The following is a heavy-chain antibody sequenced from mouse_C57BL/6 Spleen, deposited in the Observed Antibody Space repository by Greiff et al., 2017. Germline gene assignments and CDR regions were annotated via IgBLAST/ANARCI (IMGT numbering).Heavy chain of an antibody. CDR3: ARSDYDYDGFAY. CDR2: ILPGSGST. Sequence: QVQLQQSGAELMKPGASVKLSCKATGYTFTGYWIEWVKQRPGHGLEWIGEILPGSGSTNYNEKFKSKATLTVDTSSSTAYMQLSSLTSEDSAVYYCARSDYDYDGFAYWGQGTLVTVSA. J-gene: IGHJ3*01. D-gene: IGHD2-4*01. CDR1: GYTFTGYW. V-gene: IGHV1-9*01.